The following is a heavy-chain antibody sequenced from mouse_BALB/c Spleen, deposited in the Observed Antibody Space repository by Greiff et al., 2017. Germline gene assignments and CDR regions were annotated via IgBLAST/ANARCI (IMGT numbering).Heavy chain of an antibody. V-gene: IGHV1S29*02. D-gene: IGHD1-1*01. Sequence: EVQLVESGPELVKPGASVKISCKASGYTFTDYNMHWVKQSHGKSLEWIGYIYPYNGGTGYNQKFKSKATLTVDNSSSTAYMELRSLTSEDSAVYYCARYYYGSSYENYFDYWGQGTTLTVSS. CDR3: ARYYYGSSYENYFDY. J-gene: IGHJ2*01. CDR2: IYPYNGGT. CDR1: GYTFTDYN.